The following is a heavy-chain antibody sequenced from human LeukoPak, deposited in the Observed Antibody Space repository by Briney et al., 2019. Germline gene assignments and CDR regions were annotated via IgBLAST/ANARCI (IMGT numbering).Heavy chain of an antibody. J-gene: IGHJ4*02. D-gene: IGHD4-23*01. CDR2: IYYSGST. CDR3: ARPFGGNSKFDY. V-gene: IGHV4-39*01. CDR1: GGSISSSSYY. Sequence: PSETLSLTCTVSGGSISSSSYYWGWIRQPPGKGLEWIGTIYYSGSTYYKSSLKSRVTISVDTSKSQFSLNLSSVTAADTAVYYCARPFGGNSKFDYWGQGTLVTVSS.